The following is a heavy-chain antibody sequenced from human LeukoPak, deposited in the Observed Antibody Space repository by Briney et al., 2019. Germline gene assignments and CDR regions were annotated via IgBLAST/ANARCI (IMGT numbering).Heavy chain of an antibody. V-gene: IGHV3-23*01. Sequence: PGGSLRLSCAASGFSFSNYAISWVRQAPGKGLEWISAISGSGGSTYYADSVKGRFTISRDNSKNTLYLEMNSLRADDTAVYYCAKDFSSNWCSRFDYWGQGTLVTVSS. CDR1: GFSFSNYA. CDR3: AKDFSSNWCSRFDY. D-gene: IGHD6-13*01. J-gene: IGHJ4*02. CDR2: ISGSGGST.